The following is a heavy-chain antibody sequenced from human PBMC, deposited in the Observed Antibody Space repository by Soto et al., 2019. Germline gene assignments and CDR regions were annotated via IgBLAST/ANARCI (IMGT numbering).Heavy chain of an antibody. CDR1: GGTFSSYA. J-gene: IGHJ6*02. Sequence: SVKVSCKASGGTFSSYAISWVRQAPGQGLEWMGGIIPIFGTANYAQKFQGRVTITADKSTSTAYMELSSLRSEDTAVYYCACRPSISTYYDFWSGYYAPHYYYYYGMDVWGQGTTVTVSS. CDR3: ACRPSISTYYDFWSGYYAPHYYYYYGMDV. CDR2: IIPIFGTA. V-gene: IGHV1-69*06. D-gene: IGHD3-3*01.